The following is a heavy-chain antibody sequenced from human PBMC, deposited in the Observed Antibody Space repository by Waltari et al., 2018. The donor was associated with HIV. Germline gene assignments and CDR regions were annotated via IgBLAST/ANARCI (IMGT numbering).Heavy chain of an antibody. Sequence: QVHLQQWGAGLLKTAETLSLTCAVYGTSFSGYYWTWIRQSPGEGLEWIGEINHRGTTHYNPSLESRLTMSVDTFKIQFSLELKSVSAADTAVYYCATLISKTATDVFDVWGQGTLVTVSS. V-gene: IGHV4-34*01. CDR1: GTSFSGYY. D-gene: IGHD2-21*02. CDR2: INHRGTT. CDR3: ATLISKTATDVFDV. J-gene: IGHJ3*01.